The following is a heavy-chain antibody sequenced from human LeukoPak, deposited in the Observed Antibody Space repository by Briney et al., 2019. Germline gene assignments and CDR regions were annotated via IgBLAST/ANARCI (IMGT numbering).Heavy chain of an antibody. V-gene: IGHV3-20*04. D-gene: IGHD3-3*01. J-gene: IGHJ4*02. CDR3: AKGAYYAD. CDR2: INWNGGST. Sequence: GGSLRLSCAASGFTFSSYAMSWVRQAPGKGLEWVSTINWNGGSTGYADSVKGRFTISRDNAKNSLYLQMNSLRAEDTAVYYCAKGAYYADWGQGTPVTVSS. CDR1: GFTFSSYA.